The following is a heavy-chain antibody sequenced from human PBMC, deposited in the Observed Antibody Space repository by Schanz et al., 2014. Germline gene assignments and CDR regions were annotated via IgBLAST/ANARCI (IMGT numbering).Heavy chain of an antibody. CDR3: ARDGDRFYHNYYMDV. CDR2: IKQDGSEK. D-gene: IGHD4-17*01. J-gene: IGHJ6*03. CDR1: GFTFSSYG. V-gene: IGHV3-7*01. Sequence: VQLVESGGGVVQFGRSLRLSCVASGFTFSSYGMHWVRQAPGKGLEWVANIKQDGSEKYYVDAVKGRFSISRDNAKNSLYLHRNTLGAEDTAVYYCARDGDRFYHNYYMDVWGKGTTVTVSS.